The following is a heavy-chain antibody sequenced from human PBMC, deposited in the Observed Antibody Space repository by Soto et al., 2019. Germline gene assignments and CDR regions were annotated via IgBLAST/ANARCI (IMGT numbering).Heavy chain of an antibody. J-gene: IGHJ3*02. CDR2: IFYSGGT. V-gene: IGHV4-39*07. CDR3: ARALILTGYYIHDAFDI. D-gene: IGHD3-9*01. CDR1: GGSLSISTYY. Sequence: SETLSRTCTLSGGSLSISTYYWGWIRQSPGKGLEWIASIFYSGGTYYNPSFKSRATISVDTSKNQFSLKLSSVTAADTAVYYCARALILTGYYIHDAFDIWGQGTMVT.